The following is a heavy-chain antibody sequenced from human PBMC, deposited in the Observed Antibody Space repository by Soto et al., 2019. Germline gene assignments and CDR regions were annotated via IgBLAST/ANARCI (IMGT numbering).Heavy chain of an antibody. Sequence: PGGSLRLSCAASGLTFSSYSMNWVRQAPGKGLEWVSSISSSSSYIYYADSVKGRFTISRDNAKNSLYLQMNSLRAEDTAVYYCARVSIAVAGTPYFDYWGQGTLVTVSS. V-gene: IGHV3-21*01. D-gene: IGHD6-19*01. CDR3: ARVSIAVAGTPYFDY. CDR2: ISSSSSYI. CDR1: GLTFSSYS. J-gene: IGHJ4*02.